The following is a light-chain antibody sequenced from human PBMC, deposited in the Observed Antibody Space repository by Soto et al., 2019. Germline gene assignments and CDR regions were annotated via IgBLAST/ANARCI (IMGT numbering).Light chain of an antibody. Sequence: EIVLTQSPGTLSLSPGERATLSCRASQIFPTSYLAWYQPTPGPAPTLLISGASSRATGIPDRFSGGGSGIDFILASSRLEPEDFALYCCQHGVSSPTFGGGTKGEIK. CDR1: QIFPTSY. J-gene: IGKJ4*01. V-gene: IGKV3-20*01. CDR2: GAS. CDR3: QHGVSSPT.